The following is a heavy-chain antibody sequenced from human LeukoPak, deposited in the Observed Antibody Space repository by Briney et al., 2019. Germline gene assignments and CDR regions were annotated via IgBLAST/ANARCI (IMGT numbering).Heavy chain of an antibody. Sequence: ASVKVSCKASGYTFTSYGISWVRQAPGQGLEWMGWISAYNGNTNYAQKFQGRVTITADKSTSTAYMELSSLRSEDTAVYYCARIFREVGYSSSWYSLDYWGQGTLVTVSS. J-gene: IGHJ4*02. CDR1: GYTFTSYG. V-gene: IGHV1-18*01. D-gene: IGHD6-13*01. CDR3: ARIFREVGYSSSWYSLDY. CDR2: ISAYNGNT.